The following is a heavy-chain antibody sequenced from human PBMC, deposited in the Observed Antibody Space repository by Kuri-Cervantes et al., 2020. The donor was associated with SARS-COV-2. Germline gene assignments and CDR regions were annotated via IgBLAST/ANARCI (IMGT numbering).Heavy chain of an antibody. CDR3: ARGAVTTRTGQYSRDDGYYYYYYKDV. Sequence: SVKVSCKASGGTFSSYAISWVRQAPGQGLEWMGGIIPIFGTANYAQKFQGRVTITADESTSTAYMEPSSLRSEDTAVYYCARGAVTTRTGQYSRDDGYYYYYYKDVWGKGTTVTVSS. D-gene: IGHD4-11*01. J-gene: IGHJ6*03. CDR2: IIPIFGTA. CDR1: GGTFSSYA. V-gene: IGHV1-69*13.